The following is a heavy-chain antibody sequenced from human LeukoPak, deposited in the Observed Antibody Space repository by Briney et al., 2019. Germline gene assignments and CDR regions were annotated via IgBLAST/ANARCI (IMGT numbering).Heavy chain of an antibody. D-gene: IGHD6-19*01. CDR2: MNPSGGST. J-gene: IGHJ4*02. CDR3: ARRGSGWSTDY. Sequence: ASVKVSCKASGYTSTSYYMHWLRQAPGQGLEWMGIMNPSGGSTSYAQKFQGRVTMTRDTSTSTVYMELSSLRSEDTAVYYCARRGSGWSTDYWGQGTLVTVSS. CDR1: GYTSTSYY. V-gene: IGHV1-46*01.